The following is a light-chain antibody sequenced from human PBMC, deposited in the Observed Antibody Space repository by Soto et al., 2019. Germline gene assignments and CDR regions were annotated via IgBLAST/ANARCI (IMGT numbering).Light chain of an antibody. CDR2: EVR. V-gene: IGLV2-14*01. CDR3: SSYTSTTTWV. J-gene: IGLJ3*02. CDR1: SSDVGANNA. Sequence: QSALTQPASESGSPGQSITISCTGTSSDVGANNAVSWYQQHPGKAPKLIIYEVRNRPPGVSNRFSGSKSGNAASLTISGLQAEDEADYDCSSYTSTTTWVFGGGTKLTVL.